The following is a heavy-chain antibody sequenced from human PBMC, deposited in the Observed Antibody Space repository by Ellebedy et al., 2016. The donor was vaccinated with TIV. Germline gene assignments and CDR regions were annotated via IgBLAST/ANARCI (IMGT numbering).Heavy chain of an antibody. J-gene: IGHJ4*02. CDR2: IYTGGTT. CDR1: GFTVSPNY. V-gene: IGHV3-53*01. D-gene: IGHD2-2*02. CDR3: TRGRGYTRQGLNFDF. Sequence: PGGSLRLSCAASGFTVSPNYMSWVRQAPGKGLEWVSVIYTGGTTVYADSVKGRFAISRDDSKNTVYLQMNSLRAEDTAVYYCTRGRGYTRQGLNFDFWGQGTLVTVSS.